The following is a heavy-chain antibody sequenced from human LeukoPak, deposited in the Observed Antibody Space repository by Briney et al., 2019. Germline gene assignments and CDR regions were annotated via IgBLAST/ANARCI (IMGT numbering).Heavy chain of an antibody. J-gene: IGHJ3*02. V-gene: IGHV3-23*01. D-gene: IGHD3-10*01. CDR3: AKDFRRVVRGVTNQGTDAFDI. Sequence: GGSLRLSCAASGFTFSSYAMSWVRQAPGKGLEWVSAISGSGGSTYYADSVKGRFTISRDNSKNALYLQMNSLRAEDTAVYYCAKDFRRVVRGVTNQGTDAFDIWGQGTMVTVSS. CDR1: GFTFSSYA. CDR2: ISGSGGST.